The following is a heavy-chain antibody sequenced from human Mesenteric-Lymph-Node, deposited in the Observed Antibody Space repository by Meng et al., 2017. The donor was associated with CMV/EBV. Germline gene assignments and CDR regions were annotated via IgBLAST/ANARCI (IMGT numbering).Heavy chain of an antibody. V-gene: IGHV3-21*01. Sequence: GESLKISCAASGFTFSSFTMAWVRQAPGKGLEWVSSISGTSTYIYYADSVKGRFTISRDNAKNSLYLQMNSLRAEDTAVYYCAQGLYDPYYYAMDVWGQGTTVTVSS. CDR3: AQGLYDPYYYAMDV. D-gene: IGHD2-2*02. CDR2: ISGTSTYI. J-gene: IGHJ6*02. CDR1: GFTFSSFT.